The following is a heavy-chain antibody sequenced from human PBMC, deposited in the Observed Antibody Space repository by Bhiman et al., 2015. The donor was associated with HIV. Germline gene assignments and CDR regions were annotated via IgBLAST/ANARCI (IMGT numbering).Heavy chain of an antibody. D-gene: IGHD2-2*01. V-gene: IGHV3-30*19. Sequence: QVQLVESGGGVVQPGRSLRLSCAASGFTFSTYGMHWVRQAPGKGLEWVALISFGGNNKYYADSVKGRFTISRDNSKNTLYLQMNGLRAEDTAIYHCARDTGYCTTSSCFWPPGYWGQGTLVSVSS. CDR1: GFTFSTYG. CDR2: ISFGGNNK. J-gene: IGHJ4*02. CDR3: ARDTGYCTTSSCFWPPGY.